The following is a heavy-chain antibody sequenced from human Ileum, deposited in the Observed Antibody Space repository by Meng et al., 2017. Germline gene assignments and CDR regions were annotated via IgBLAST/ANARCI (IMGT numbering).Heavy chain of an antibody. CDR2: IYPGDSDT. Sequence: GESLMISCKGSGYSFTSYWIGWVRQMPGKGMEWMGIIYPGDSDTRYSPSFQGQVTISADKSISTAYLQWSSLKASDAAMYYCATTYSRSSHYFDYWGQGTLVTVSS. J-gene: IGHJ4*02. D-gene: IGHD6-6*01. CDR1: GYSFTSYW. V-gene: IGHV5-51*01. CDR3: ATTYSRSSHYFDY.